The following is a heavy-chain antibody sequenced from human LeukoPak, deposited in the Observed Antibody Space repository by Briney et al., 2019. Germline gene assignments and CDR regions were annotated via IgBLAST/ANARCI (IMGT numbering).Heavy chain of an antibody. D-gene: IGHD1-26*01. CDR2: IYHSGST. CDR3: ARAPSGSYLSGYYFDY. J-gene: IGHJ4*02. CDR1: GGSISSGGYY. V-gene: IGHV4-30-2*01. Sequence: PSQTLSLTCTVSGGSISSGGYYWSWIRQPPGKGLEWIGYIYHSGSTYHNPSLKSRVTISVDRSKNQFSLKLSSVTAADTAVYYCARAPSGSYLSGYYFDYWGQGTLVTVSS.